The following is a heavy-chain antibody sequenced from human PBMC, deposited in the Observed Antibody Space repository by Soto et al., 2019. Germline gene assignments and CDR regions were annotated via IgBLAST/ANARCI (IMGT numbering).Heavy chain of an antibody. Sequence: QVQLQQWAAGLLKPSETLSLTCAVYGGSFSGYYWSWIRQPPGKGLEWIGEINHIGSTNYNPSLKSRVTISVDTSKNQFSLKLSSVTAADTAVYYCARLAESGSYYDYWGQGTLVTVSS. V-gene: IGHV4-34*01. J-gene: IGHJ4*02. CDR3: ARLAESGSYYDY. CDR2: INHIGST. CDR1: GGSFSGYY. D-gene: IGHD1-26*01.